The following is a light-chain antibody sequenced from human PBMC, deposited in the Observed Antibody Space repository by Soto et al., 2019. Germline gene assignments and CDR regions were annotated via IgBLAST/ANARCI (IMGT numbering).Light chain of an antibody. V-gene: IGKV1-17*03. CDR2: TAS. Sequence: DIQMTQSPSAMSASVGDRVTITCRANEGISNSLAWFQQKPGKVPKRLTYTASSLKSGVPSRFSGSGSWTEFTLTISNLQPEDFATYYCLQYNSYPYTFGQGTKLEIK. CDR3: LQYNSYPYT. CDR1: EGISNS. J-gene: IGKJ2*01.